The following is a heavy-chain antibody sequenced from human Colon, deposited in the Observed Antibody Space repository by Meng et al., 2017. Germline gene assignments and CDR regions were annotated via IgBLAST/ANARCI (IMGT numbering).Heavy chain of an antibody. CDR1: GDSTTSGGYY. Sequence: HVQLRESVQGLVKPSQTLSLTCNVSGDSTTSGGYYGSWIRQHPGKGLEWIGYIDHSGTTYDNPSLKTRLTMSVDTSKNPFSLKLTSMTAADTAVYYCARVVSLVVKGNWFDSWGQGTLVTVSS. CDR2: IDHSGTT. CDR3: ARVVSLVVKGNWFDS. V-gene: IGHV4-31*02. D-gene: IGHD2-15*01. J-gene: IGHJ5*01.